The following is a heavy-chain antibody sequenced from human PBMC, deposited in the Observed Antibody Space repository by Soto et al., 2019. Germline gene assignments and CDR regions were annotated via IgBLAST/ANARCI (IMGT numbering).Heavy chain of an antibody. J-gene: IGHJ6*02. CDR3: AKVKKHGGWYLGHYGGRYYYYGMDV. CDR1: GFTFSSYA. Sequence: EVQLLESGGGLVQPGGSLRLSCAASGFTFSSYAMSWVRQAPGKGLEWVSAISGSGGSTYYADSVKGRFTISRDNSKSPLYQQMNSLRAEDTAVYYCAKVKKHGGWYLGHYGGRYYYYGMDVWGQGTTVTVSS. V-gene: IGHV3-23*01. D-gene: IGHD6-19*01. CDR2: ISGSGGST.